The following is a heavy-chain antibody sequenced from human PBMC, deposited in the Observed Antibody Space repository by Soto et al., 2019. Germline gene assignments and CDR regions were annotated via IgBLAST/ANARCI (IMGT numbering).Heavy chain of an antibody. D-gene: IGHD3-10*01. CDR1: GFTFSSYS. Sequence: GGCLRLSCAASGFTFSSYSMNWVRQAPGKGLEWVSSISSSSSYIYYADSVKGRFTISRDNAKNSLYLQMNSLRAEDTAMYYCARTTPLVVRGVIIGNWFDPWGQGTLVTVSS. CDR3: ARTTPLVVRGVIIGNWFDP. V-gene: IGHV3-21*01. J-gene: IGHJ5*02. CDR2: ISSSSSYI.